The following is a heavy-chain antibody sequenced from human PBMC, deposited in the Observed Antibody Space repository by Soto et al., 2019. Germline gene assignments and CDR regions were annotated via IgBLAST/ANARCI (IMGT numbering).Heavy chain of an antibody. CDR2: IYYSGST. D-gene: IGHD2-2*01. CDR1: GGSISSSSYY. V-gene: IGHV4-39*01. J-gene: IGHJ5*02. Sequence: PSETLSLTCTVSGGSISSSSYYWGWIRQPPGKGLEWIGSIYYSGSTYYNPSLKSRVTISVDTSKNQFSLKLSSVTAADTAVYYCAASSTSSHGPWGQGTLVTVS. CDR3: AASSTSSHGP.